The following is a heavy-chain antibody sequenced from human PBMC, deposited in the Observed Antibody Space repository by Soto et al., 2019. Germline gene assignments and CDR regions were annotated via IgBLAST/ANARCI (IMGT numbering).Heavy chain of an antibody. D-gene: IGHD3-22*01. Sequence: EVQLVESGGGLVQPGGSLRLSCAASGFTFSSYDMNWVRQAPGKGLGWVSYISSSSSTIYYADSVKDRFTISRDNAKNSLYLQMNSLRDEDTAVYYCARGSDYDSSGIRLNWFDPWGQGTLVSVSS. CDR3: ARGSDYDSSGIRLNWFDP. V-gene: IGHV3-48*02. CDR1: GFTFSSYD. J-gene: IGHJ5*02. CDR2: ISSSSSTI.